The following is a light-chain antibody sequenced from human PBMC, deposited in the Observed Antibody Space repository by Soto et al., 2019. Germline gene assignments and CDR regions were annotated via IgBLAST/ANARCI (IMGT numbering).Light chain of an antibody. CDR3: QHYGSSPWT. V-gene: IGKV3-20*01. CDR1: QTIRSNY. J-gene: IGKJ1*01. Sequence: ETVLTQSPGTLSLSPGERATLSCRASQTIRSNYLAWYRQTPGQAPRLLIYGASNRATGIADRFSGSGSGTDFTLIIIRLEPEYFALYYCQHYGSSPWTFGQGPKVEIK. CDR2: GAS.